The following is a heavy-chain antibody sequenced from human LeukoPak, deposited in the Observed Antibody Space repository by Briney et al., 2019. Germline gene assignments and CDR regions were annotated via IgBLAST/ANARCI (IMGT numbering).Heavy chain of an antibody. CDR3: ARLAYYDFWSGYSLKWFDP. Sequence: GASVKVSCKSSGYTFTSYGITWVRQATGQGLEWMGWMNPNSGNTGYAQKFQGRVTMTRNTSISTAYMELSSLRSEDTAVYYCARLAYYDFWSGYSLKWFDPWGQGTLVTVSS. V-gene: IGHV1-8*02. CDR1: GYTFTSYG. CDR2: MNPNSGNT. D-gene: IGHD3-3*01. J-gene: IGHJ5*02.